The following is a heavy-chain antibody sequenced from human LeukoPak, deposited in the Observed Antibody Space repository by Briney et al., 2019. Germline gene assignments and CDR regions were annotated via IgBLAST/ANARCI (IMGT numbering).Heavy chain of an antibody. J-gene: IGHJ6*03. CDR3: ARGRRLKGRGGYYYYYYMDV. D-gene: IGHD3-10*01. CDR1: GGSISSSSYY. CDR2: IYYSGST. V-gene: IGHV4-39*07. Sequence: PSETLSLTCTVSGGSISSSSYYWGWIRQPPGKGLEWIGSIYYSGSTYYNPSLKSRVTISVDTSKNQFSLKLSSVTAADTAVYYCARGRRLKGRGGYYYYYYMDVWGKGTTVTVSS.